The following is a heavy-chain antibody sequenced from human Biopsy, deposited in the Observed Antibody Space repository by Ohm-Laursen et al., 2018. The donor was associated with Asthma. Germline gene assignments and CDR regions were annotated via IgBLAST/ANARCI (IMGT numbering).Heavy chain of an antibody. V-gene: IGHV4-59*01. Sequence: TLSLTCTVSGGSISSDYWSWLRQSPGKGLEWIGYIHNSGNTNYNPSLKSRVTISLDTSKNHSSLRLSFVTAADTAVYFCARGQGRGIQLWSLDPWGQGILVTVSS. J-gene: IGHJ5*02. CDR2: IHNSGNT. CDR3: ARGQGRGIQLWSLDP. CDR1: GGSISSDY. D-gene: IGHD5-18*01.